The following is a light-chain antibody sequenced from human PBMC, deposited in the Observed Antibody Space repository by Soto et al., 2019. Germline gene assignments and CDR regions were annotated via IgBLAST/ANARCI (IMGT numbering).Light chain of an antibody. V-gene: IGKV3-20*01. CDR2: GAS. CDR3: QQYNSWPPIT. Sequence: EVVLTQSPGTLSLSPGARATLSCRASQFVSSTYLAWYQQRPGQAPRLLIYGASSRATGIPDRFSGGGSETDFTLTISRLESEDSAVYYCQQYNSWPPITFGQGTRLEIK. J-gene: IGKJ5*01. CDR1: QFVSSTY.